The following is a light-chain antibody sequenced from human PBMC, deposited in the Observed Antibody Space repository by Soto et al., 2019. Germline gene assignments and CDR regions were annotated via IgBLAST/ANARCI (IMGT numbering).Light chain of an antibody. V-gene: IGKV1-5*01. CDR2: DAS. CDR3: QQYNSYST. CDR1: HTISSW. J-gene: IGKJ1*01. Sequence: DIQMTQSPSTLSGSVGDRVTITCRASHTISSWLAWYQQKPGKAPKLLIYDASSLESGVPSRFSGSGSGTEFTLTISSLQPDDFATYYCQQYNSYSTFGQGTKVEIK.